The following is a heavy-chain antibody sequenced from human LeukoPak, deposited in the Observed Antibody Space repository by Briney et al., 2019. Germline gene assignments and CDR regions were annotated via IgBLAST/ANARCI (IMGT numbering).Heavy chain of an antibody. CDR3: ARGGFGPSDALDI. CDR1: GFSVSIKY. J-gene: IGHJ3*02. Sequence: GGSLRLSCAASGFSVSIKYMDWVRQAPGKGLEWVSILYSSGTTYYATSVKGRFTISRDNSENKLYLQMNSLRAEDTAVYYCARGGFGPSDALDIWGQGTMVTVSS. CDR2: LYSSGTT. D-gene: IGHD3-10*01. V-gene: IGHV3-53*01.